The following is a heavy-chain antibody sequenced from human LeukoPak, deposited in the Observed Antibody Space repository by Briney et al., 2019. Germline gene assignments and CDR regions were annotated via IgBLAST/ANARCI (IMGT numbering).Heavy chain of an antibody. V-gene: IGHV3-21*01. J-gene: IGHJ6*03. Sequence: MPGGSLRLSCAASGFTFSSYSMNWVRQAPGKGLEWVSSTSSSSSYIYYADSVKGRFTISRDNAKNSLYLQMNSLRAEDTAVYYCARDPPRVGMDVWGKGTTVTVSS. CDR3: ARDPPRVGMDV. CDR1: GFTFSSYS. CDR2: TSSSSSYI. D-gene: IGHD2-2*01.